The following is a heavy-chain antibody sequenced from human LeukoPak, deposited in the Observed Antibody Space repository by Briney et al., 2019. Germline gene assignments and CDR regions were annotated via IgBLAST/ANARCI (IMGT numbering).Heavy chain of an antibody. CDR2: IYISGST. D-gene: IGHD6-13*01. CDR1: GGSISSYY. CDR3: ARGYSSSWYFNWFDP. Sequence: SETLSLTCTVSGGSISSYYWSWIRQPAGKGLEWIGRIYISGSTNYNPSLKSRVTMSLDTSKNQFSLKLSSVTAADTAVYYCARGYSSSWYFNWFDPWGQGTLVTVSS. J-gene: IGHJ5*02. V-gene: IGHV4-4*07.